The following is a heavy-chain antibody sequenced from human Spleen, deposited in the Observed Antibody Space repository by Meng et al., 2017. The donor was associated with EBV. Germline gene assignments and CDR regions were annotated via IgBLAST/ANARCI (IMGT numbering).Heavy chain of an antibody. CDR2: INEDGRTT. V-gene: IGHV3-74*01. D-gene: IGHD3-3*02. J-gene: IGHJ4*02. CDR1: GLTFRTYW. Sequence: EGQLVEPWGPLGQPVGPLGLSCAASGLTFRTYWMHWVRQAPGKGLVWISRINEDGRTTTYADSVKGRFTISRDNTKNTLYLQMNSLRAEDTALYFCSRDLAGPYDDWGQGTLVTVSS. CDR3: SRDLAGPYDD.